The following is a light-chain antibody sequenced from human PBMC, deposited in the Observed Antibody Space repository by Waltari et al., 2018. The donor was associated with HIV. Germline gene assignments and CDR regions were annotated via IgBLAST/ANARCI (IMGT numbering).Light chain of an antibody. CDR1: SSDVGAYNY. V-gene: IGLV2-8*01. CDR2: DIT. J-gene: IGLJ2*01. CDR3: ASHAGSKDV. Sequence: QSALTQPPSASGSPGQSVTISCTGTSSDVGAYNYVSWFQQHPGKAPKLMIYDITKRPPGVPDRFAAARSGDAASLTVSGLQAEDEADYYCASHAGSKDVFGGGTRLAVL.